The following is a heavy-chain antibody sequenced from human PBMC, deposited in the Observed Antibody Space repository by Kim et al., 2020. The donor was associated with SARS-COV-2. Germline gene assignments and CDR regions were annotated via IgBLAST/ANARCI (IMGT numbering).Heavy chain of an antibody. CDR1: GFAFSTYN. V-gene: IGHV3-21*04. Sequence: GGSLRLSCAASGFAFSTYNMNWVRQSPGKGLEWVSSISCTSTYIFYADSVKGRFTISRDNAKDSMYLHMNSLRAEDTAVYFCARDITLFGLVSPLRHYY. D-gene: IGHD3-3*01. J-gene: IGHJ6*01. CDR2: ISCTSTYI. CDR3: ARDITLFGLVSPLRHYY.